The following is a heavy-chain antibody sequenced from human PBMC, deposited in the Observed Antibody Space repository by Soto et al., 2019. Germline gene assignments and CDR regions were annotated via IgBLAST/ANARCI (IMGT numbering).Heavy chain of an antibody. CDR1: GYTFTSYD. V-gene: IGHV1-8*01. Sequence: GASVKVSCKASGYTFTSYDINWVRQATGQGLEWMGWMNPNSGNTGYAQKFQGRVTMTRNTSISTVYMELSSLRSEDTAVYYCARGSRVGSSWYPHYYYTMDVWGQGTTVTVSS. J-gene: IGHJ6*02. CDR3: ARGSRVGSSWYPHYYYTMDV. D-gene: IGHD6-13*01. CDR2: MNPNSGNT.